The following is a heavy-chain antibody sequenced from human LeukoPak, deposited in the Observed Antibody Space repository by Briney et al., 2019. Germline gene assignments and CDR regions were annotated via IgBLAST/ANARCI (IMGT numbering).Heavy chain of an antibody. D-gene: IGHD2-21*02. CDR3: TRSDYDSGGDDAFDI. V-gene: IGHV3-49*03. Sequence: GGSLRLSCTASGFTFGYYAMSWFRQAPGKGLEWVGYIRRKAYSEATQYDASVKGRCTISRDDSKSIAYLQMNSLKTEDTAVYYCTRSDYDSGGDDAFDIWGQGTMVTVSS. CDR2: IRRKAYSEAT. CDR1: GFTFGYYA. J-gene: IGHJ3*02.